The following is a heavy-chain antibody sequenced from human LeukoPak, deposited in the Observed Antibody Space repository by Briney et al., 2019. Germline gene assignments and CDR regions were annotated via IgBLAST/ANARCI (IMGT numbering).Heavy chain of an antibody. D-gene: IGHD6-19*01. CDR3: ARAVSGRFDY. J-gene: IGHJ4*02. V-gene: IGHV4-61*08. Sequence: SETLSLTCAVSGGSISTGGYSWNWIRQPPGKGLEWTGYIYYSGSTNYNPSLKSRVTISVDTSKNQFSLKLSSVTAADTAIYYCARAVSGRFDYWGQGTLVTVSS. CDR2: IYYSGST. CDR1: GGSISTGGYS.